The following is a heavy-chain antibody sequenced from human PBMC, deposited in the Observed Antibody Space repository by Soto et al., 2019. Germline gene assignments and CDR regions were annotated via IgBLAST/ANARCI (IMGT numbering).Heavy chain of an antibody. J-gene: IGHJ4*02. Sequence: EVQLVESGGGLVKPGGSLRLSCAASGFTFSNAWMNWVRQAPGKGLEWVGRIKSKTDGGTTDYAAPVKGRVTISRDDSKNTLYLQMNSLKTADTAVYYCTTSRRSYSSSGADPTDYWGQGTLVTVSS. CDR3: TTSRRSYSSSGADPTDY. V-gene: IGHV3-15*07. CDR1: GFTFSNAW. D-gene: IGHD6-6*01. CDR2: IKSKTDGGTT.